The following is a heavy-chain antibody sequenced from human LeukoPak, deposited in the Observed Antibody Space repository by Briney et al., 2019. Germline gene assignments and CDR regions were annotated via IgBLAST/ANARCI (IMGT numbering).Heavy chain of an antibody. D-gene: IGHD6-19*01. Sequence: GGSLRLSCAASGFTFIRYWMLWVRQAPGKGLESVSRINTDGTVTTYADSVKGRFTVSRDNADNTMFLQMNSVRDEDTAVYYCATKQWLAPPPDSWGQGTPVTVSS. CDR1: GFTFIRYW. CDR2: INTDGTVT. CDR3: ATKQWLAPPPDS. J-gene: IGHJ4*02. V-gene: IGHV3-74*01.